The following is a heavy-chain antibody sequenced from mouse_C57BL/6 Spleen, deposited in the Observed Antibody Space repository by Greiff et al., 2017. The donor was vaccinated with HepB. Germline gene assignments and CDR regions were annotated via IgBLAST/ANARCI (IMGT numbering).Heavy chain of an antibody. Sequence: EVKLMESGGGLVQPKGSLKLSCAASGFSFNTYAMNWVRQAPGKGLEWVARIRSKSNNYATYYADSVKDRFTISRDDSESMLYLQMNNLKTEDTAMYYCVRSQPYYAMDYWGQGTSVTVSS. V-gene: IGHV10-1*01. CDR2: IRSKSNNYAT. J-gene: IGHJ4*01. CDR1: GFSFNTYA. CDR3: VRSQPYYAMDY.